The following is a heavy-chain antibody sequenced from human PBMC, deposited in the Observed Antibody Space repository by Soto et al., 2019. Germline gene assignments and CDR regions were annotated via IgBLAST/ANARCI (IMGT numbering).Heavy chain of an antibody. Sequence: AETLSLTCTVSGGSISSYYWSWIRQPPGKGLEWIGYIYYSGSTNYNPSLKSRVTISVDTSKNQFSLKMSSVTAAEIAVYYCARTPTSSGDXDYWGQGTMVTXS. CDR1: GGSISSYY. CDR2: IYYSGST. D-gene: IGHD3-22*01. J-gene: IGHJ4*02. V-gene: IGHV4-59*01. CDR3: ARTPTSSGDXDY.